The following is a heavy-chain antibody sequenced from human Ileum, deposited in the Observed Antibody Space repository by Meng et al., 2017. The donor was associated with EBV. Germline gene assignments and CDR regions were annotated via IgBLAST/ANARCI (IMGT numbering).Heavy chain of an antibody. Sequence: QGQRQASGPVLVKPSGTLSPTFAVSGGSSRSSNGWSWVRQPPGKGLEWIGEIYHSGSTNYNPFLKSRVTISVDKSKNQFSLNLSSVTAADTAVYYCARVGQWLPIDYWGQGTLVTVSS. V-gene: IGHV4-4*02. CDR2: IYHSGST. J-gene: IGHJ4*02. D-gene: IGHD6-19*01. CDR1: GGSSRSSNG. CDR3: ARVGQWLPIDY.